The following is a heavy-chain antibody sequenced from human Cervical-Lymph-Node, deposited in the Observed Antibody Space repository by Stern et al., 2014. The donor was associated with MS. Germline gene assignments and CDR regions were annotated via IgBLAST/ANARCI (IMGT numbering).Heavy chain of an antibody. CDR2: IIPIFGKA. CDR1: GGTFSSYG. Sequence: VQLLESGAEVKKPGSSVKVSCKASGGTFSSYGISWVRQAPGQGLEWMGGIIPIFGKANYAQKFQGRGTITADESTSTAYMELSSLRSEDTAVYYCARTDKYCSSASCSGNWFDPWGQGTLVTVSS. V-gene: IGHV1-69*01. D-gene: IGHD2-2*01. J-gene: IGHJ5*02. CDR3: ARTDKYCSSASCSGNWFDP.